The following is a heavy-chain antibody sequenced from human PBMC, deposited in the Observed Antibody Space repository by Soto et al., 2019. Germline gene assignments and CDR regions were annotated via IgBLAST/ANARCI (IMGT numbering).Heavy chain of an antibody. CDR3: ARGETISVAWFDY. D-gene: IGHD6-19*01. V-gene: IGHV6-1*01. CDR1: GDSVTSNSAA. Sequence: PSETLSRTCAISGDSVTSNSAAWNWIRQSPSRGLEWLGRTYYRSKWYNDYAVSVKSRITINPDTSKNQFSLQLNSVTPEDTAVYYFARGETISVAWFDYWGQGTLLTVSS. J-gene: IGHJ4*02. CDR2: TYYRSKWYN.